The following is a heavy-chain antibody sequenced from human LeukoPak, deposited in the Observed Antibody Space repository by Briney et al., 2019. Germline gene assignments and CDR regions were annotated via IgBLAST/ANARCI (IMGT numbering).Heavy chain of an antibody. V-gene: IGHV3-7*01. D-gene: IGHD2-15*01. CDR1: GFTFSSYW. CDR2: IKQDGSEK. Sequence: TGGSLRLSCAASGFTFSSYWMSWVRQAPGKGLEWVANIKQDGSEKYYVDSVKGRFTISRDNAKNSLYLQMNSLRAEDTAVYYCARAPGDVVVVAANYGMDVWGQGTTVTVSS. CDR3: ARAPGDVVVVAANYGMDV. J-gene: IGHJ6*02.